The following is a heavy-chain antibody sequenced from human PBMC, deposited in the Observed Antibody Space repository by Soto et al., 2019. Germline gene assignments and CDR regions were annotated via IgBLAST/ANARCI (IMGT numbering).Heavy chain of an antibody. D-gene: IGHD6-19*01. Sequence: QLQLQESGPGLVKPSETLSLTCTVSGGSISSSSYYWGWIRQPPGKGLEWIGSIYYSGSTYYNPSLKSRVTISVDTSKNQFSLKLSSVTAADTAVYYCARMDTQAVAGYSNDYWGQGTLVTVSS. CDR3: ARMDTQAVAGYSNDY. CDR2: IYYSGST. J-gene: IGHJ4*02. CDR1: GGSISSSSYY. V-gene: IGHV4-39*01.